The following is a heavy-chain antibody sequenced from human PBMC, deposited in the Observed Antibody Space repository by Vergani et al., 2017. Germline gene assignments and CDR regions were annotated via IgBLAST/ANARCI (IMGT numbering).Heavy chain of an antibody. CDR3: ASFLYLGVDPVC. Sequence: EVQLVQSGAEVKKPGESLRISCKGSGYSFTSYWISWVRQMPGKGLEWMGRIDPSDSYTNYSPSFQGHVTISAAKSISTAYLQWSSLKASDTAMYYCASFLYLGVDPVCWGQGTLVTVSS. D-gene: IGHD3-3*01. J-gene: IGHJ4*02. V-gene: IGHV5-10-1*03. CDR2: IDPSDSYT. CDR1: GYSFTSYW.